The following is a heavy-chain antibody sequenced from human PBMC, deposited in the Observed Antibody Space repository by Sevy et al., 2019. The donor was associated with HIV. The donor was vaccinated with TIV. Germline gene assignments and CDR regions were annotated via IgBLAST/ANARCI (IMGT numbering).Heavy chain of an antibody. CDR2: IIPFFNTP. V-gene: IGHV1-69*13. Sequence: ASVKVSCRASGGTFRSHALTWVRHAPGQGLEWMGGIIPFFNTPTYAQRFQGRVTITADESTSTTHMELTSRTSDDTAVYLCAKWQSYSQRHYGMDVWGQGTTVTVSS. CDR3: AKWQSYSQRHYGMDV. D-gene: IGHD5-12*01. CDR1: GGTFRSHA. J-gene: IGHJ6*02.